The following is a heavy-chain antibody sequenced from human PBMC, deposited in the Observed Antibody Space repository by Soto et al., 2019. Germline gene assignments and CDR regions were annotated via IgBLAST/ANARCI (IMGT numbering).Heavy chain of an antibody. CDR3: ATKGRWYVGYYYYGMDV. D-gene: IGHD6-13*01. J-gene: IGHJ6*02. CDR2: FDPEDGET. Sequence: ASVKVSCKVSGYTLTELSMHWVRQAPGKGLEWMGGFDPEDGETIYAQKFQGRVTMTEDTSTDTACMELSSLRSEDTAVYYCATKGRWYVGYYYYGMDVWGQGTTVTVSS. V-gene: IGHV1-24*01. CDR1: GYTLTELS.